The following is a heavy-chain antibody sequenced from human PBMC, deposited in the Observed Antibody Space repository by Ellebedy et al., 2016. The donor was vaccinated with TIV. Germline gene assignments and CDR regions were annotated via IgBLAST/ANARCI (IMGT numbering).Heavy chain of an antibody. CDR1: GFTFSSYS. Sequence: GGSLRLSXAASGFTFSSYSMNWVRQAPGKGLKWVSYISSSSSTIYYADSVKGRFTISRDNAKNSLYLQMNSLRDEDTAVYYCARGGGDFWSGRYYMDVWGKGTTVTVSS. CDR2: ISSSSSTI. J-gene: IGHJ6*03. V-gene: IGHV3-48*02. D-gene: IGHD3-3*01. CDR3: ARGGGDFWSGRYYMDV.